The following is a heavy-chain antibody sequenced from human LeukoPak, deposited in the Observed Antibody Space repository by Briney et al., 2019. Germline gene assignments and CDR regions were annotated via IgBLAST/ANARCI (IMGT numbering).Heavy chain of an antibody. CDR1: GFTFSSYG. Sequence: GGSLRLSCAASGFTFSSYGMHWVRQAPGKGLEWVAVVSYDGSNTYYADSVKGRFTISRDNSKNTLYLQMNSLRAEDTALYYCAREGNPSQDYWGQGTLVTVSS. J-gene: IGHJ4*02. V-gene: IGHV3-30*03. CDR3: AREGNPSQDY. CDR2: VSYDGSNT. D-gene: IGHD2-2*01.